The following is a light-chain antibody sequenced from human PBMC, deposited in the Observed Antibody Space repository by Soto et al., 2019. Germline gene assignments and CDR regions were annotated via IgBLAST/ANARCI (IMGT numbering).Light chain of an antibody. V-gene: IGKV3-20*01. Sequence: ETVLTQSASTLSVSTGERATPSCRASQSLSSSYLAWYQQNHGQAPRLLIYGASSRATGIPDRFSGSLYGTDFNLTISRLETEDLAVYYGQQYNNWPITFGQGTRLEIK. CDR1: QSLSSSY. CDR3: QQYNNWPIT. CDR2: GAS. J-gene: IGKJ5*01.